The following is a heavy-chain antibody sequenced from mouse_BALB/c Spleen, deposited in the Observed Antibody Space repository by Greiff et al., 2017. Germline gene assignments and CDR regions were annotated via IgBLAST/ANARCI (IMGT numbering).Heavy chain of an antibody. CDR3: ARYYDDGREEYYYAMDY. Sequence: QVQLQQPGAELVKPGASVKLSCKASGYTFTSYWMHWVKQRPGQGLEWIGAINPSNGRTNYNEKFKSKATLTVDKSSSATYMQLSSLTSEDSAVYYCARYYDDGREEYYYAMDYWGQGTSVTVSS. J-gene: IGHJ4*01. CDR1: GYTFTSYW. D-gene: IGHD2-4*01. V-gene: IGHV1S81*02. CDR2: INPSNGRT.